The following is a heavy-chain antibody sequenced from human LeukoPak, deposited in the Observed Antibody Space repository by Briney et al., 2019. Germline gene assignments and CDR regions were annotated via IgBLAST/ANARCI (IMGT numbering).Heavy chain of an antibody. V-gene: IGHV4-39*01. D-gene: IGHD1-26*01. CDR3: ARRSYPYYFDY. CDR2: ISDTGTT. Sequence: SETLSLTCTVSGGSINSRNNYWGWIRQPPGKGLEWIAIISDTGTTYYSPSLKSRLTISVDTSKNQFSLTLSSVTAADTAVYYCARRSYPYYFDYWGQGTLVTVSS. J-gene: IGHJ4*02. CDR1: GGSINSRNNY.